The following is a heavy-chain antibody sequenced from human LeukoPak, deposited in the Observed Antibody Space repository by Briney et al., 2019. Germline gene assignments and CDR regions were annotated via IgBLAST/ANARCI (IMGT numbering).Heavy chain of an antibody. CDR1: GYTFTSYG. D-gene: IGHD1-1*01. CDR2: ISDYSGDT. J-gene: IGHJ4*02. Sequence: GASVKVSCKASGYTFTSYGISWVRQAPGQGLEWMGWISDYSGDTNYAQKLQGRVTRTTDTSTSTAYMELRSLRSDDTAVYYCARAGGYNWNDDLDYWGQGTLVTVSS. V-gene: IGHV1-18*01. CDR3: ARAGGYNWNDDLDY.